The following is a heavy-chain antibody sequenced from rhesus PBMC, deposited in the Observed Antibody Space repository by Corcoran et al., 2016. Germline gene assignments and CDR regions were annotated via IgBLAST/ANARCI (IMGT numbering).Heavy chain of an antibody. V-gene: IGHV3S18*01. J-gene: IGHJ4*01. Sequence: EVQLVESGGGLAKPGGSLRLSCAASGFSFSDYYMYWVRQAPGKGLEWVSGISYPGGSTYYADSVKGRFTISRENAKNALYLQMDSLRAEDTAVYYCARGPSGWYGGYWGQGVLVTVSS. CDR1: GFSFSDYY. D-gene: IGHD6-31*01. CDR2: ISYPGGST. CDR3: ARGPSGWYGGY.